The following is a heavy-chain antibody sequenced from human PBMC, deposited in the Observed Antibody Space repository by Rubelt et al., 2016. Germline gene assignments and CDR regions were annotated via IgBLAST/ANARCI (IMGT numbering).Heavy chain of an antibody. J-gene: IGHJ4*02. V-gene: IGHV1-2*02. CDR3: ARGNSGYDYGLDY. CDR2: INPNRGGT. D-gene: IGHD5-12*01. Sequence: QVQLVQSGAEVKKPGASVKVSCKASGYTFTGYYMHWVRQAPGQGLAWMGWINPNRGGTNYAQKFQGRVTMTRDTSVSTAYMELSRLTSDDTAVYYCARGNSGYDYGLDYWGQGTLVTVSS. CDR1: GYTFTGYY.